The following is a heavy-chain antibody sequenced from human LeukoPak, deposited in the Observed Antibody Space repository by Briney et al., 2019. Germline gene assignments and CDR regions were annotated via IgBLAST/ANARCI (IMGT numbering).Heavy chain of an antibody. D-gene: IGHD1-26*01. V-gene: IGHV3-74*01. J-gene: IGHJ4*02. CDR2: IKTDGSST. CDR1: GFTFSSYW. Sequence: PGGSLRLSCAASGFTFSSYWMRWVRQAPGKGLVWVSRIKTDGSSTTYADSVKGRFTISRDNAKNTLYLQMNSLRAEDTAVYYCARDLSYGFDYWGQGTLVTVS. CDR3: ARDLSYGFDY.